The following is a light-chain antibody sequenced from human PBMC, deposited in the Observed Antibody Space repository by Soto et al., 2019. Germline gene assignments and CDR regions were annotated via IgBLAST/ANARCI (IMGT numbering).Light chain of an antibody. CDR3: SSYTSSSTLLYV. CDR2: DVS. V-gene: IGLV2-14*01. J-gene: IGLJ1*01. CDR1: SSDVGGYNY. Sequence: QPVLTQPASVSGSPGQSITISCTGTSSDVGGYNYVSWYQQHPGKAPKLMIYDVSNRPSGVSNRFSGSKSGNTASLTISGLPAEDEADYYCSSYTSSSTLLYVFGTGTKLTVL.